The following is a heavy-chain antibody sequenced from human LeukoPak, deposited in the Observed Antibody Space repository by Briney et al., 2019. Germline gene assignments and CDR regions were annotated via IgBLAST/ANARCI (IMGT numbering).Heavy chain of an antibody. Sequence: RGGSLRLSCAASGFTFSSYAMHWVRQAPGKGLEWVAVISYDGSNKYYADSVKGRFTISRDNSKNTLYLQMNSLRAEDTAVYYCAREGRAGTYFDYWGQGTLVAVSS. J-gene: IGHJ4*02. CDR2: ISYDGSNK. CDR1: GFTFSSYA. D-gene: IGHD6-19*01. V-gene: IGHV3-30*04. CDR3: AREGRAGTYFDY.